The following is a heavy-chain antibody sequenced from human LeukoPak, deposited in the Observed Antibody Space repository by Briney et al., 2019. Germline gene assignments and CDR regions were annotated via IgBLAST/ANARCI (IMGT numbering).Heavy chain of an antibody. D-gene: IGHD3-22*01. V-gene: IGHV4-59*01. CDR1: GGSISGYY. Sequence: SETPSLTCTVSGGSISGYYWSWIRQSPGKGLEWIGYIYYSGSTKYNPSLQSRVTISVDTSNNQLSLKLSSVTAADSAVYYCARASYSYYHDSSGYYNFDYWGQGTLVTVSS. J-gene: IGHJ4*02. CDR3: ARASYSYYHDSSGYYNFDY. CDR2: IYYSGST.